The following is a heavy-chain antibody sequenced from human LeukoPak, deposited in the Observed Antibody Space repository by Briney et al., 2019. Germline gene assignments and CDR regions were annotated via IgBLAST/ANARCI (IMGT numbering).Heavy chain of an antibody. D-gene: IGHD2-2*01. J-gene: IGHJ4*02. V-gene: IGHV3-11*04. CDR1: GFIFSDYY. CDR3: ARLPAYCSSTSCYYDY. CDR2: ISSASSSI. Sequence: PGGSLRLSCAASGFIFSDYYMTWIRQAPGKGLEWVSYISSASSSIYYADSVKGRFTISRDNAKNSLFLQMNSLRAEDTAVYYCARLPAYCSSTSCYYDYWGQGTLVTVSS.